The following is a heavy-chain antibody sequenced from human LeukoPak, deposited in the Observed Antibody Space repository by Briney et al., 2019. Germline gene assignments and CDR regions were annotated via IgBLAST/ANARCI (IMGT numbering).Heavy chain of an antibody. V-gene: IGHV1-8*01. CDR1: GYTFTSYD. D-gene: IGHD5-24*01. CDR3: ARLGTEMATIIDYYYYYGMDV. Sequence: ASVKVSCKASGYTFTSYDINWVRQATGQGLEWMGWMNPNSGNTGYAQKFQGRVTITADKSTSTAYMELSSLRSEDTAVYYCARLGTEMATIIDYYYYYGMDVWGQGTTVTVSS. CDR2: MNPNSGNT. J-gene: IGHJ6*02.